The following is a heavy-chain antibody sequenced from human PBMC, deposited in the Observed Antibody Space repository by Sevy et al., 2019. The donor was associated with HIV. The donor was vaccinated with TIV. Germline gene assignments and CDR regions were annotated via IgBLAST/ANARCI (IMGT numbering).Heavy chain of an antibody. V-gene: IGHV3-21*01. CDR3: ARGLGREYYYYMDV. J-gene: IGHJ6*03. CDR2: ISSSSTYI. Sequence: GGSLRLSCAASGFTFSNYNMNWVRQAPGKGLEWVSSISSSSTYIHYADSLKGRFTISRDNAKNSLFLQMNSLRAEDKAVYYCARGLGREYYYYMDVWGKGTTVTVSS. CDR1: GFTFSNYN.